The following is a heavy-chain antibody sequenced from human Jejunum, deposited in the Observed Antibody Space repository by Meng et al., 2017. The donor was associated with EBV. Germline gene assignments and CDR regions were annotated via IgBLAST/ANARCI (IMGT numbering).Heavy chain of an antibody. CDR1: GYTFTDYY. Sequence: QVRLVQSGAEVKNPGASVNVSCKASGYTFTDYYIHWVQQAPGQGLEWLGWINPNSGVTNFAQKFQGLVSMTRDTSISTVYLDLSRLRSDDTAVYYCARGLDSSTPGTDWGQGTLVTVSS. CDR2: INPNSGVT. D-gene: IGHD6-13*01. CDR3: ARGLDSSTPGTD. J-gene: IGHJ4*02. V-gene: IGHV1-2*04.